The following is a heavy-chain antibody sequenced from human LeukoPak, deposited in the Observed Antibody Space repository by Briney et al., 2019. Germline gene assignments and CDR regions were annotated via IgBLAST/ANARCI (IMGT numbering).Heavy chain of an antibody. V-gene: IGHV1-18*01. CDR2: ISAYNGNT. CDR3: ARVARWFGEPYYYYGMDV. CDR1: GYTFTTYD. Sequence: ASVKVSCKASGYTFTTYDLNWVRQAPGQGLEWMGWISAYNGNTNYAQKLQGRVTMTTDTSTSTAYMELRSLRSDDTAVYYCARVARWFGEPYYYYGMDVWGQGTTVTVSS. J-gene: IGHJ6*02. D-gene: IGHD3-10*01.